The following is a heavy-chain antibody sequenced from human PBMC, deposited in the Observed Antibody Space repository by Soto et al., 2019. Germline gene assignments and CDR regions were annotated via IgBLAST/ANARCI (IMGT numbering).Heavy chain of an antibody. V-gene: IGHV3-48*02. CDR1: GFTLSDYS. J-gene: IGHJ4*02. D-gene: IGHD2-2*01. CDR3: ARDRYCTSTSCYSPVDY. CDR2: ISRSSGTV. Sequence: EVQLVESGGGLVQPGGSPRLFCAASGFTLSDYSMNWVRQAPGKGLEWISYISRSSGTVYYADSVKGRFTVSRDNAENSLYLQMNSLRDEDTAVYYCARDRYCTSTSCYSPVDYWGQGTLVTVSS.